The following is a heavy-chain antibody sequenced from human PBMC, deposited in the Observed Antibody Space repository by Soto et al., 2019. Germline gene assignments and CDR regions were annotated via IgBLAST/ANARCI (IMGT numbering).Heavy chain of an antibody. D-gene: IGHD3-3*01. CDR2: ISGSGGST. CDR3: AKDHDFWSGYYPNYFDY. CDR1: GFTFSSYS. J-gene: IGHJ4*02. V-gene: IGHV3-23*01. Sequence: PGGSLILSCAASGFTFSSYSMSWVRQAPGKGLEWVSAISGSGGSTYYADSVKGRFTISRDNSKNTLYLQMNSLRAEDTAVYYCAKDHDFWSGYYPNYFDYWGQGT.